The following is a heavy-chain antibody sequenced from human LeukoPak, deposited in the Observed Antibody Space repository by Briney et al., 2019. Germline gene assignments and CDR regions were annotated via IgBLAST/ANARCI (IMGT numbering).Heavy chain of an antibody. V-gene: IGHV1-69*13. CDR1: GGTFSSYA. D-gene: IGHD2-8*01. CDR3: ARDLMGGADY. Sequence: SVKVSCKASGGTFSSYAISWVRQAPGQGLEWMGGIIPIFGTANYAQKFQGRVTITADESTGTAYMELSSLRSEDTAVYYCARDLMGGADYWGQGTLVTVSS. J-gene: IGHJ4*02. CDR2: IIPIFGTA.